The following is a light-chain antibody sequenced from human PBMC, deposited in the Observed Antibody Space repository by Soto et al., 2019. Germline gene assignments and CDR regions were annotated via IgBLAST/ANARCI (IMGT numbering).Light chain of an antibody. CDR2: GAS. J-gene: IGKJ1*01. CDR3: QKYYSVPPT. CDR1: QGMSNY. V-gene: IGKV1-27*01. Sequence: DIQMTQSPSSLSAYVGDRVTITCRASQGMSNYLAWYQQKPGKAPKILIYGASTLQSGVPSRFSGSGSWTDFTLTISSLQPEDVATYDCQKYYSVPPTFGQGTKVEIK.